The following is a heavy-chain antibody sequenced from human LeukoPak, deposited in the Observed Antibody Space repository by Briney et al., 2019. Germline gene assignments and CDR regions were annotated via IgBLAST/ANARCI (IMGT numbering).Heavy chain of an antibody. CDR3: AREKNYGMDV. D-gene: IGHD2/OR15-2a*01. J-gene: IGHJ6*02. Sequence: ASVKVSCKASGYTFTSFGISWVRQATGQGLEWTGWIGAYDGNTNYAQKFQGRVTMTTDTSTSTAYMELRSLRSDDTAVYYCAREKNYGMDVWGQGTTVTVSS. CDR2: IGAYDGNT. V-gene: IGHV1-18*01. CDR1: GYTFTSFG.